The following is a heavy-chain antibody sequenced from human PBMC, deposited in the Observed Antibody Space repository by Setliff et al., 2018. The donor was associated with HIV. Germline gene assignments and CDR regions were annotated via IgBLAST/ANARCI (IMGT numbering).Heavy chain of an antibody. Sequence: SVKVSCKTSGYTFDAKYIHWARQAPGQGLEWMGGIIPIYGTVNYAQKFQGRVTITADESTTTAYMELSSLRSEDTAVYYCVTSPRGTYYDILTGLPRGYFDPWGQGTQVTVSS. V-gene: IGHV1-69*13. J-gene: IGHJ5*02. CDR1: GYTFDAKY. CDR2: IIPIYGTV. D-gene: IGHD3-9*01. CDR3: VTSPRGTYYDILTGLPRGYFDP.